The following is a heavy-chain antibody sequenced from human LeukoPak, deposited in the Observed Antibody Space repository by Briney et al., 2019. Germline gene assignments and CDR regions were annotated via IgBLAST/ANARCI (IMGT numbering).Heavy chain of an antibody. Sequence: PGGSLRLSCAASGFTFTTYWMSWVRQAPGKGLEWVANIKQDGSEKYYVDSVKGRFTISRDNAKNSLYLQMNSLRAEDTAVYYCARVGALSSSWLLYWGQGILVTVSS. J-gene: IGHJ4*02. CDR2: IKQDGSEK. V-gene: IGHV3-7*01. D-gene: IGHD6-13*01. CDR3: ARVGALSSSWLLY. CDR1: GFTFTTYW.